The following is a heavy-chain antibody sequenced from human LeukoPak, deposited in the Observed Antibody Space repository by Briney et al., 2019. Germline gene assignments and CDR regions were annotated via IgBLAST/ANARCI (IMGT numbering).Heavy chain of an antibody. J-gene: IGHJ3*02. CDR3: ARDQPDYYDSSGLSIGDI. CDR1: GYTFTSYG. D-gene: IGHD3-22*01. CDR2: ISAYNGNT. Sequence: GASVKVSCKASGYTFTSYGISWVRQAPGQGLEWMGWISAYNGNTNYAQKLQGRVTMTTDTSTSTAYMELRSLRSDDTAVYYCARDQPDYYDSSGLSIGDIWGQGTMVTVSS. V-gene: IGHV1-18*01.